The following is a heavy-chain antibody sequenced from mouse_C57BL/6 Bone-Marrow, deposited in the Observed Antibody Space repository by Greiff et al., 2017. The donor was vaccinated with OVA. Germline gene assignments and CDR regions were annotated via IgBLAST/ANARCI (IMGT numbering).Heavy chain of an antibody. CDR1: GYTFTSYW. CDR2: IYPGNSDT. V-gene: IGHV1-5*01. CDR3: TPSLLRYQGGYFDY. D-gene: IGHD1-1*01. J-gene: IGHJ2*01. Sequence: EVQLQQSGTVLARPGASVKMSCKTSGYTFTSYWMHWVKQRPGQGLEWIGAIYPGNSDTSYNQKFKGKAKLTAVTSASTAYMELSSLTNEDSAVYYCTPSLLRYQGGYFDYWGKGTTLTVSS.